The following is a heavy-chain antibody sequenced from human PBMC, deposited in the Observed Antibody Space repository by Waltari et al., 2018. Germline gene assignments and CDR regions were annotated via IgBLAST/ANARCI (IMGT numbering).Heavy chain of an antibody. D-gene: IGHD1-26*01. CDR1: GFSFSNYW. V-gene: IGHV3-7*01. CDR2: IKQYGSEN. Sequence: EVEFVESGGDLVQPGGSLRLSCAASGFSFSNYWMNWVRQAPGKGLEWVANIKQYGSENYYVGSVKGRFNISRDNAKNLLYLQMNSLRAEDTAVYYCAREINSPGIDYWGQGNLVTVSS. CDR3: AREINSPGIDY. J-gene: IGHJ4*02.